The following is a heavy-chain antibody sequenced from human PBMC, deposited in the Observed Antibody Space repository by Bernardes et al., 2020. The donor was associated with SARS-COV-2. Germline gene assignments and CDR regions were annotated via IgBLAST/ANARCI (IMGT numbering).Heavy chain of an antibody. V-gene: IGHV3-23*01. CDR3: AEHIVARYYTGY. CDR1: GFSFSSYA. CDR2: ISHHGVTT. Sequence: GGSLRLSRAASGFSFSSYAMSWVRQAPGKGLEWVSAISHHGVTTYYADSVKGRFSISRDNSKSTLYLQMNSLRAEDTALYYWAEHIVARYYTGYGGQGTPDTITS. D-gene: IGHD2-21*01. J-gene: IGHJ4*02.